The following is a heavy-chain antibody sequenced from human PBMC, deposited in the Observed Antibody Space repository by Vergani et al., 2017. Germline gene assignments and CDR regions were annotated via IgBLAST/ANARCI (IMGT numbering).Heavy chain of an antibody. Sequence: QVQLVQSGAEVKKPGSSVKVSCKASGGTFSSYAISWVRQAPGQGLEWMGRIIPIFGTANYAQKFQGRVTITADESTSTAYMELSSLRSEDTAAYYCARDLGDIVVIGWFDPWGQGTLVTVSS. D-gene: IGHD2-2*01. CDR1: GGTFSSYA. V-gene: IGHV1-69*18. CDR3: ARDLGDIVVIGWFDP. CDR2: IIPIFGTA. J-gene: IGHJ5*02.